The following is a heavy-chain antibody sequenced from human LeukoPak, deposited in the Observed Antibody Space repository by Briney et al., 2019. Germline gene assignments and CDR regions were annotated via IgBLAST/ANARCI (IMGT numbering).Heavy chain of an antibody. J-gene: IGHJ4*02. CDR1: GYTFTGYY. CDR2: INPNSGGT. CDR3: ARDAYSGFSYSYNMDY. Sequence: SVKVSCKASGYTFTGYYMHWVRQAPGQGLEWMGWINPNSGGTNYAQKFQGRVTMTRDTSITTAYMELSSLTSDDTAMYYCARDAYSGFSYSYNMDYWGQGTLVTVSS. V-gene: IGHV1-2*02. D-gene: IGHD5-18*01.